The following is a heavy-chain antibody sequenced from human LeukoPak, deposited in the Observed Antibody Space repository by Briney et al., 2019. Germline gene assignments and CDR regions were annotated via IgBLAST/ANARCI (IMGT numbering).Heavy chain of an antibody. CDR1: GGSFSGYY. CDR2: INHSGST. V-gene: IGHV4-34*01. J-gene: IGHJ3*01. CDR3: ARGARSVKVVVTAFEF. Sequence: SETLSLTCAVYGGSFSGYYWSWIRQPPGKGLEWIGEINHSGSTNYNPSLKSRVTISVDTSKNQFSLKLSSVTAADTAVYYCARGARSVKVVVTAFEFWGQGTMVTVSS. D-gene: IGHD3-22*01.